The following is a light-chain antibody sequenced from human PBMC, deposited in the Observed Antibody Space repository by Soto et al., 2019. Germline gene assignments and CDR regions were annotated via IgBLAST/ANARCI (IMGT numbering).Light chain of an antibody. CDR3: QQYYSTPIT. CDR2: WAS. J-gene: IGKJ5*01. Sequence: DIMMTQSPDSLAVPLGETATINCKSSQSLLYSSNNKNYLAWYQQKPGQPPKLLIYWASTRESGVPDRFSGSGSGTDFTLTISSLQAEDVAVYYCQQYYSTPITSGQGTRLEIK. CDR1: QSLLYSSNNKNY. V-gene: IGKV4-1*01.